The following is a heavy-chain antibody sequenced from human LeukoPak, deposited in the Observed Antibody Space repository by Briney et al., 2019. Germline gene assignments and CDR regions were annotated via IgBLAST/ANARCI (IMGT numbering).Heavy chain of an antibody. CDR3: ARTYSGGWYVPFDP. D-gene: IGHD6-19*01. V-gene: IGHV3-23*01. CDR1: GFPFSIHW. J-gene: IGHJ5*02. CDR2: ISSSGGIT. Sequence: GGSLRLSCAASGFPFSIHWMTWVRQAPGKGLEWVSGISSSGGITYYADSVKGRFTISRDNSKNTLYVQMNSLRAEDTAVYYCARTYSGGWYVPFDPWGQGTLVTVSS.